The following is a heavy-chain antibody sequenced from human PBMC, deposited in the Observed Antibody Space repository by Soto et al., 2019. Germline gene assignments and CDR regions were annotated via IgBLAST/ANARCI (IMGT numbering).Heavy chain of an antibody. CDR3: AKDAHNKYYGSGSYPQYVSYYFDY. V-gene: IGHV3-23*01. D-gene: IGHD3-10*01. J-gene: IGHJ4*02. Sequence: EVQLLESGGGLVQPGGSLRLSCAASGFTFSSYAMSWVRQAPGKGLEWVSAISGSGGSTYYADSVKGRFTISRDNSKNTLYLQMNSLRAEDTAVYYCAKDAHNKYYGSGSYPQYVSYYFDYWGQGTLVTVSS. CDR2: ISGSGGST. CDR1: GFTFSSYA.